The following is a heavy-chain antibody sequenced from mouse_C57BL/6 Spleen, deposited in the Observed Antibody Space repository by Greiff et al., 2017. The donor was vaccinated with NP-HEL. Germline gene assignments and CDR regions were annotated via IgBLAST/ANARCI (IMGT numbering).Heavy chain of an antibody. D-gene: IGHD2-3*01. J-gene: IGHJ3*01. CDR3: ARCGGYDGYFWLFAY. Sequence: QVQLQQSGAELAKPGASVKLSCKASGYTFTSYWMHWVKQRPGQGLEWIGYINPSSGYTKYNQKFKDKDTLTADKSSSTAYMQLSSLTYEDSAVYYCARCGGYDGYFWLFAYWGQGTLVTVSA. CDR2: INPSSGYT. V-gene: IGHV1-7*01. CDR1: GYTFTSYW.